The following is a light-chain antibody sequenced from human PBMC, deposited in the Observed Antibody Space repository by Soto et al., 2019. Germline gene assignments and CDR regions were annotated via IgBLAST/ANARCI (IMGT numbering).Light chain of an antibody. CDR3: QQSYSSTSFA. J-gene: IGKJ2*01. Sequence: DIQMTQSPSSLSASVGDRVTITCRASQSISNSLHWYQQKPGKAPNLLIYDASNLQSGVPSRFRGSGSGTDFTLTISSLQPEDFAASYCQQSYSSTSFAFGHGTKLEIK. CDR2: DAS. V-gene: IGKV1-39*01. CDR1: QSISNS.